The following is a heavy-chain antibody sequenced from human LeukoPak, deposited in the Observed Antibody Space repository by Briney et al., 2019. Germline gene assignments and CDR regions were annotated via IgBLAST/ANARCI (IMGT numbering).Heavy chain of an antibody. J-gene: IGHJ4*02. Sequence: PSETLSLTCTVSGGSVSSGSYYWSWIRQPPGKGLEWIGYIYYSGSTNYNPSLKSRVTISVDTSKNQFSLRLSSVTAADTAAYYCARLGYSGYTIFDYWGQGALVTVSS. CDR1: GGSVSSGSYY. D-gene: IGHD5-12*01. V-gene: IGHV4-61*01. CDR3: ARLGYSGYTIFDY. CDR2: IYYSGST.